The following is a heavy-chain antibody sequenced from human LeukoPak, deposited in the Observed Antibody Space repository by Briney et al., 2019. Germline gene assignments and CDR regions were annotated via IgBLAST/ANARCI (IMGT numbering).Heavy chain of an antibody. CDR1: GNSFTNYW. V-gene: IGHV5-51*01. CDR2: INPGDSDT. D-gene: IGHD2/OR15-2a*01. J-gene: IGHJ5*02. CDR3: ASSITLPGWFDP. Sequence: GESLKISCKGSGNSFTNYWIGWVRQMPGEGLEWMGIINPGDSDTRYSPSFQGQVTISVDRSINTAYMQWSSLEASDTAIYYCASSITLPGWFDPWGQGTLVTVSS.